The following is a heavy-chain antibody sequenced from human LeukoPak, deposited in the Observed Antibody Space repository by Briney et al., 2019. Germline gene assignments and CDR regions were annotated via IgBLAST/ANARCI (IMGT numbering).Heavy chain of an antibody. D-gene: IGHD2-15*01. CDR1: GFTFSRYW. V-gene: IGHV3-7*01. CDR2: IKQDGSEK. J-gene: IGHJ4*02. CDR3: ARSCSGGSCYSLLDY. Sequence: GGSLRLSCAASGFTFSRYWMSWVRQAPGKGLEWVANIKQDGSEKYYVDSVKGRFTISRDNSKNTLYLQMNSLRAEDTAVYYCARSCSGGSCYSLLDYWGQGTLVTVSS.